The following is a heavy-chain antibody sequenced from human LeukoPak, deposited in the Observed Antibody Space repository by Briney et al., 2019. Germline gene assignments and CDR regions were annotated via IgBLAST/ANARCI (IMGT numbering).Heavy chain of an antibody. CDR3: ARAKLGTRWLPRGDAFDI. J-gene: IGHJ3*02. Sequence: GGSLRLSCAASGFTFSSYAMHWVRQAPGKGLEYVSAISSNGGSTYYANSVKGRFTISRDNSKNTLYLQMNSPRAEDTAVYYCARAKLGTRWLPRGDAFDIWGQGTMVTVSS. V-gene: IGHV3-64*01. D-gene: IGHD5-24*01. CDR2: ISSNGGST. CDR1: GFTFSSYA.